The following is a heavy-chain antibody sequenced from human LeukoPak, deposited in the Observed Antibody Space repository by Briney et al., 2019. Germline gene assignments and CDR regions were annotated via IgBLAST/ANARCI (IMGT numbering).Heavy chain of an antibody. Sequence: GGSLRLSCAASGFTFSSYEMNWVRQAPGKGLEWVSYISSSGSTIYYADSVKGRFTISRDNAKNSLYLQMNSLRAEDTAVYYCARDMGQQLVPGAFDIWGQGTMVTVSS. V-gene: IGHV3-48*03. CDR2: ISSSGSTI. J-gene: IGHJ3*02. CDR1: GFTFSSYE. D-gene: IGHD6-13*01. CDR3: ARDMGQQLVPGAFDI.